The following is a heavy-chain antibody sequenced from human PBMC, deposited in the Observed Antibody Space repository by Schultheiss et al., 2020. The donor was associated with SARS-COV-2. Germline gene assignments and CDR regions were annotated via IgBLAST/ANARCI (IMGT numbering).Heavy chain of an antibody. D-gene: IGHD5-18*01. V-gene: IGHV4-61*08. J-gene: IGHJ6*02. CDR1: GGSISSGDYY. CDR2: IYHSGGT. Sequence: SETLSLTCTVSGGSISSGDYYWSWIRQSPGRGLEWIGYIYHSGGTRYHPSLKSRVTISLDTSKNQFSLKLTSVIAADTAVYYCARVDLETALVGGLDVWGQGSTVTVSS. CDR3: ARVDLETALVGGLDV.